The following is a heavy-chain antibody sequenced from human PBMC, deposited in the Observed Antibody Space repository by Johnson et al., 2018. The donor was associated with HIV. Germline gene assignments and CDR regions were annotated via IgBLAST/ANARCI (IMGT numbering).Heavy chain of an antibody. V-gene: IGHV3-30*03. CDR3: TTDWPLRSFDWLFHDGFDI. D-gene: IGHD3-9*01. Sequence: QVQLVESGGALVQPGGSLRLSCVASGFSFSDHFMDWVRQAPGKGLEWVAVISYDGSNKYYADSVKGRFTISRDNSKNTLYLQMRSLKTEDTAVYYCTTDWPLRSFDWLFHDGFDIWGQGTMVTVSS. J-gene: IGHJ3*02. CDR1: GFSFSDHF. CDR2: ISYDGSNK.